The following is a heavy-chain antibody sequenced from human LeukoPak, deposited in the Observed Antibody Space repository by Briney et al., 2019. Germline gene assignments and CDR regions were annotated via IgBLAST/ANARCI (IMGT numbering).Heavy chain of an antibody. D-gene: IGHD3-16*01. CDR3: ARAVPYYDYVWGKDY. J-gene: IGHJ4*02. CDR2: ISAYNGYT. V-gene: IGHV1-18*01. Sequence: GASVKVSCKASGYTFTSYGISWVRQAPGQGLEWMGWISAYNGYTNYAQKLQGRVTMTTDTSTSTAYMELRSLRSDDTAVYYCARAVPYYDYVWGKDYWGQGTLVTVSS. CDR1: GYTFTSYG.